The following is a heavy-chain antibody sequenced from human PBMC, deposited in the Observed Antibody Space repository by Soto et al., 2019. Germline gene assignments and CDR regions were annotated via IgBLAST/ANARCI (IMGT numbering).Heavy chain of an antibody. CDR2: ITSGGSK. V-gene: IGHV3-23*01. CDR3: AKHILLDN. Sequence: EVQLLESGGGLVQPGGSLRLSCAASGFTFTNYAITWVRQAPGEGLEWVSTITSGGSKYYADSVKGRFTISRDNSKNTLYLQVNSLRAEDTAVYYCAKHILLDNWGQGTLVTVSS. CDR1: GFTFTNYA. J-gene: IGHJ4*02. D-gene: IGHD2-21*01.